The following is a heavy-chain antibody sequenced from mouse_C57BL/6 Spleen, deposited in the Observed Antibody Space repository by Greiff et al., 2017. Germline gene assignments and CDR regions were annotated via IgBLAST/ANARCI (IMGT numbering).Heavy chain of an antibody. CDR3: ARAANWDPCFAY. Sequence: VQLQQPGAELVMPGASVKLSCKASGYTFTSYWMHWVKQRPGQGLEWIGEIDPSDSYTNYNQKFKGKSTLTVDKSSTTAYIELSSLTCEDSAVYYCARAANWDPCFAYWGQGTLVTVSA. D-gene: IGHD4-1*01. CDR1: GYTFTSYW. CDR2: IDPSDSYT. V-gene: IGHV1-69*01. J-gene: IGHJ3*01.